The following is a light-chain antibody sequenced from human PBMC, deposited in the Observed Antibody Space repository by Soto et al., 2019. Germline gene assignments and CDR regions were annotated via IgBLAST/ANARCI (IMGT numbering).Light chain of an antibody. Sequence: EIVMTQSPATLSVSPGGSATLSCRASQHVSSNFAWYRQKPGQAPTLLIYRASTRATGIPARFSGSGSGTEFTLTISSLQSEDVAVYYCQKYNNGPYTFGQGTKLEIK. CDR1: QHVSSN. V-gene: IGKV3-15*01. CDR2: RAS. J-gene: IGKJ2*01. CDR3: QKYNNGPYT.